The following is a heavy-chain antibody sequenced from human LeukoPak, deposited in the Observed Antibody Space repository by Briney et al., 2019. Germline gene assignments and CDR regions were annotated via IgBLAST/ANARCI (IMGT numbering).Heavy chain of an antibody. V-gene: IGHV3-7*03. CDR1: GFTFTTYW. CDR2: LKQDGSEK. J-gene: IGHJ4*02. Sequence: GGSLRLSCAASGFTFTTYWMNWVRQAPGKGLEWVANLKQDGSEKYYVDSVKGRFTVSRDNAKNSLFLQMNNLRAEDTAVYYCARGLNTYDSSGFYFFWGQGTLVTVSS. D-gene: IGHD3-22*01. CDR3: ARGLNTYDSSGFYFF.